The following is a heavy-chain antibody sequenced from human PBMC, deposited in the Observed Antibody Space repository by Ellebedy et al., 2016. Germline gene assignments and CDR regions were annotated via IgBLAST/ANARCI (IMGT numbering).Heavy chain of an antibody. J-gene: IGHJ4*02. CDR3: ARDPDTANKIDY. CDR1: GFDFSDMP. Sequence: GGSLRLXCEASGFDFSDMPMNWVRQAPGKGLEWVAYMSGWKTNAKYYAKSVLGRFSISRDNAKNSLDLHINNLTVEDTAVYYCARDPDTANKIDYWGRGTLVTVSS. V-gene: IGHV3-48*04. D-gene: IGHD5-18*01. CDR2: MSGWKTNAK.